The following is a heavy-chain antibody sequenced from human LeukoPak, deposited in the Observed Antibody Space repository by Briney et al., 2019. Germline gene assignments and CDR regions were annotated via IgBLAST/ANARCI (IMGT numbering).Heavy chain of an antibody. V-gene: IGHV3-53*01. CDR3: ARDQATMIRNGFDV. J-gene: IGHJ6*02. CDR1: GFTVSSNH. D-gene: IGHD3-10*01. Sequence: GGSLRLSCAASGFTVSSNHMNWVRQAPGKGLEWVSVIYGGGKTYYADSVKGRFTLSRDNSKNMLFLQMNGLRVEDTAVYYCARDQATMIRNGFDVWGQGTTVTVSS. CDR2: IYGGGKT.